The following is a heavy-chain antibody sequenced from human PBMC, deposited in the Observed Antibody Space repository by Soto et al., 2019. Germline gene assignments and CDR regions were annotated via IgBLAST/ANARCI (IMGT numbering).Heavy chain of an antibody. J-gene: IGHJ6*02. CDR3: ARAPSGPTYYYYGMDV. CDR1: GGSISSYY. CDR2: IYYSGST. Sequence: PSETLSLTCTVSGGSISSYYWSWIRQPPGKGLEWIGYIYYSGSTNYNPSLKSRVTISVDTSKNQFSLKLSSVTAADTAVYYCARAPSGPTYYYYGMDVWGQGTTVTVSS. V-gene: IGHV4-59*01. D-gene: IGHD2-15*01.